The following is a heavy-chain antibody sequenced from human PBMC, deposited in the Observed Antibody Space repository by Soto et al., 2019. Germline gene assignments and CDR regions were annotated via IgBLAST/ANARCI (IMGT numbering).Heavy chain of an antibody. CDR2: ISAYNGNT. CDR1: GYTFASYG. CDR3: ARDGYSSGWFFDY. D-gene: IGHD6-19*01. V-gene: IGHV1-18*01. J-gene: IGHJ4*02. Sequence: ASVKVSCKASGYTFASYGISWVRQAPGQGLEWMGWISAYNGNTNYAQNLQGRVTMTTDTSMTTAYMELRSLRSDDTAVYYCARDGYSSGWFFDYWAQGTLVTVSS.